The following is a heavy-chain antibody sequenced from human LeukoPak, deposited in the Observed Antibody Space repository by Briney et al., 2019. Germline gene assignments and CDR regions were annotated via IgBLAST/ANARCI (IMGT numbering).Heavy chain of an antibody. CDR3: AKAMWDDSSGYWAY. Sequence: GGSLRLSCAASGFTFSSYVMHWVRQAPGKGLEWVAIISYDGSNEYYADSVKGRFTISRDNSKNTLYLQMNSLRAEDTAVYYCAKAMWDDSSGYWAYWGQGTLVTVSS. V-gene: IGHV3-30*04. CDR1: GFTFSSYV. J-gene: IGHJ4*02. CDR2: ISYDGSNE. D-gene: IGHD3-22*01.